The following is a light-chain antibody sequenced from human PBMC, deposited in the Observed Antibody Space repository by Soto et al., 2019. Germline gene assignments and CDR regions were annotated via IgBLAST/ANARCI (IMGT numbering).Light chain of an antibody. V-gene: IGLV2-23*01. J-gene: IGLJ3*02. CDR2: EGT. Sequence: QSALTQPASVSGSPGQSISVSCTGTSSDVGKYKFVSWYQQHPGKAPKLLIYEGTKRPSGVSNRFSGSKSGNTASLTISGLQAEDEADYYCCSHGGGGTVVFGGGTKLTVL. CDR3: CSHGGGGTVV. CDR1: SSDVGKYKF.